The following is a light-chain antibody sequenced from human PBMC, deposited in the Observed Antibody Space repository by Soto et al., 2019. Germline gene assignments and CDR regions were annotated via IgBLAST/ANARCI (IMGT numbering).Light chain of an antibody. CDR1: QRISSN. CDR3: QQYNIWPPYT. Sequence: EIVMTQSPATLSVSPGERATLYCKASQRISSNLAWYQQKPGQPPRLLIYGASTRASGIPARFSGSGSGTEFTLTISRLQSEDFALYYCQQYNIWPPYTFGQGTRLEIK. V-gene: IGKV3-15*01. CDR2: GAS. J-gene: IGKJ5*01.